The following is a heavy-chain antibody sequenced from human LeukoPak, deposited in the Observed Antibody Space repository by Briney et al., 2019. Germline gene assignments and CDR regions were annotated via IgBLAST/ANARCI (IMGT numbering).Heavy chain of an antibody. CDR3: ARGMATTHPYYFDY. CDR2: INHSGST. D-gene: IGHD5-24*01. V-gene: IGHV4-39*07. Sequence: SETLSLTCTVSGGSISSGGYYWSWIRQPPGKGLEWTGEINHSGSTNYNPSLKSRVTISVDTSKNQFSLKLSSVTAADTAVYYCARGMATTHPYYFDYWGQGTLVTVSS. J-gene: IGHJ4*02. CDR1: GGSISSGGYY.